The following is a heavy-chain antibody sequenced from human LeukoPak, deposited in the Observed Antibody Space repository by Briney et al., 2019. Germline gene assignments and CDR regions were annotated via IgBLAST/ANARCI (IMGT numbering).Heavy chain of an antibody. V-gene: IGHV1-69*05. CDR3: ARVVAVAGTQGAFDI. J-gene: IGHJ3*02. CDR2: IIPIFGTA. Sequence: ASVKVSCKASGYTFTSYGISWVRQAPGQGLEWMGGIIPIFGTANYAQKFQGRVTITTDESTSTAYMELSSLRSEDTAVYYCARVVAVAGTQGAFDIWGQGTMVTVSS. CDR1: GYTFTSYG. D-gene: IGHD6-19*01.